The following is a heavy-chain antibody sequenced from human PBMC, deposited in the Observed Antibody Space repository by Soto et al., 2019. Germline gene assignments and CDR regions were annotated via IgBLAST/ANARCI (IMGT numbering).Heavy chain of an antibody. CDR1: GFTFSSYS. CDR2: ISSSSSYI. V-gene: IGHV3-21*01. CDR3: ARGLLWFGELLGFDY. D-gene: IGHD3-10*01. Sequence: GGALKISFSASGFTFSSYSMNWVPPAPRKGLEWVSSISSSSSYIYYADSVKGRFTISRDNAKNTLYLQMNSLRAEDTAVYYCARGLLWFGELLGFDYWGQGTLVTVSS. J-gene: IGHJ4*02.